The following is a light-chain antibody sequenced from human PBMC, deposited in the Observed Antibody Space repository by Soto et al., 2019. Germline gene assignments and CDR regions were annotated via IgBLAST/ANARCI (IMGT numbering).Light chain of an antibody. CDR3: AAWDDSLNGWV. V-gene: IGLV1-44*01. Sequence: QSVLTQPPSASGTPGQRVTISCSGGSSKIGGNSVNWYQHFPGTAPRLLIYTDYKRPSGVPDRFSGSKSGTSASLAITGLQSEDEAVYYCAAWDDSLNGWVFGGGTQLTVL. CDR1: SSKIGGNS. J-gene: IGLJ3*02. CDR2: TDY.